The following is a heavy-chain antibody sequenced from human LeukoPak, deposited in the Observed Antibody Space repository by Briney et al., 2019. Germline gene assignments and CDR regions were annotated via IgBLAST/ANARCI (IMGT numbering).Heavy chain of an antibody. Sequence: SETLSLTCTVSGGSISSGSYYWSWIRQPAGKGLEWIGRIYTSGSTNYNPSLKSRVTISVDTSKNQFSLKLSSVTAADTAVYYCARDVTPIAVAGAGYFDYWGQGTLVTVSS. CDR1: GGSISSGSYY. J-gene: IGHJ4*02. CDR2: IYTSGST. V-gene: IGHV4-61*02. D-gene: IGHD6-19*01. CDR3: ARDVTPIAVAGAGYFDY.